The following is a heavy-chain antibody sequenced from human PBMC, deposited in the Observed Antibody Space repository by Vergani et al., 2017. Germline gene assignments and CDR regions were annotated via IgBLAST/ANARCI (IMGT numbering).Heavy chain of an antibody. Sequence: QVQLVQSGAEVKKPGASVKVSCKASGYTFTSYGISWARQAPGQGLEWMGWISAYNGNTNYAQKLQGRVTMTTDTSTSTAYMELRSLKSDDTAVSYCARDPDIVVVPAAPYYYYYYGMDVWGQGTTVTVSS. J-gene: IGHJ6*02. CDR3: ARDPDIVVVPAAPYYYYYYGMDV. CDR1: GYTFTSYG. V-gene: IGHV1-18*04. CDR2: ISAYNGNT. D-gene: IGHD2-2*01.